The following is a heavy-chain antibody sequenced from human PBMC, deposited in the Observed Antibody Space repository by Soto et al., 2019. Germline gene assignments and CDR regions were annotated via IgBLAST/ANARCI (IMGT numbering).Heavy chain of an antibody. Sequence: QVQLVQSGAEVKRPGSSVKVSCKASGDTFNFYSINWVRQAPGLGLEWMGRVNPILSMSNYAQRFQGRVTMTADNSTSTAYMELSGLRSEDTAIYYCATSYGSGYRAFDFCGQGALVTVSS. CDR3: ATSYGSGYRAFDF. D-gene: IGHD3-10*01. CDR2: VNPILSMS. CDR1: GDTFNFYS. V-gene: IGHV1-69*04. J-gene: IGHJ4*02.